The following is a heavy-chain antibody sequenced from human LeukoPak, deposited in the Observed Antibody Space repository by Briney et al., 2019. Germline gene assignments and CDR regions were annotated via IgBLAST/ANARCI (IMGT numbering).Heavy chain of an antibody. D-gene: IGHD3-10*01. V-gene: IGHV3-43*01. J-gene: IGHJ6*03. CDR2: ISWDGRSP. CDR3: TKETAFYYSSGSSFYMDI. CDR1: GFTFDKYT. Sequence: GGSLRLSCAASGFTFDKYTMHWVRQPPGKGLEWVSLISWDGRSPYYADSVRGRFTISRDNSKNSLYLQMNGLKTEDTALHYCTKETAFYYSSGSSFYMDIWGKGTPVTVSS.